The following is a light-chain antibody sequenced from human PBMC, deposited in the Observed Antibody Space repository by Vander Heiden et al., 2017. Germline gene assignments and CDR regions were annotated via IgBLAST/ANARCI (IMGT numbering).Light chain of an antibody. CDR2: DVC. V-gene: IGLV2-14*03. CDR1: SSDVGGYNY. Sequence: QSALTQPASVSGSPGQSIALSCTGTSSDVGGYNYVSWYQQHPGRAPKLVIFDVCSRPSGVSARISGSKSGSTASLTISGLQLEDEADYYCTSYTSTSPRIFGTGTKVSVL. J-gene: IGLJ1*01. CDR3: TSYTSTSPRI.